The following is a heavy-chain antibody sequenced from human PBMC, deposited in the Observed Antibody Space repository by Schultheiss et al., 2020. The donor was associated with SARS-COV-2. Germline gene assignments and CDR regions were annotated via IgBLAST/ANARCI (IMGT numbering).Heavy chain of an antibody. D-gene: IGHD1-26*01. CDR2: ISCDGSNT. Sequence: GGSLRLSCAASKFTFSSYAMHGVRQAPGKGLEWAALISCDGSNTYSADSVKGRFTISRDNSKNTLYLQMNSLRAEDTAVYYCARDQEWELLPDYYYYGMDVWGQGTTVTVSS. CDR3: ARDQEWELLPDYYYYGMDV. CDR1: KFTFSSYA. J-gene: IGHJ6*02. V-gene: IGHV3-30-3*01.